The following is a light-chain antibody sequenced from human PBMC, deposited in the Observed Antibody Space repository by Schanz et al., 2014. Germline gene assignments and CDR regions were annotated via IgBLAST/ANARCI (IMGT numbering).Light chain of an antibody. J-gene: IGLJ2*01. V-gene: IGLV2-23*01. CDR2: DDT. CDR1: SSDVGNYNL. Sequence: QSVLTQIASVSGSPGQSIAISCTGTSSDVGNYNLVSWYQHHPGKAPELIIYDDTERPSGVSNRFSGSKSGNTASLTISGLQAEDEANYYCCSYAGSTTWIFGGGTKLTVL. CDR3: CSYAGSTTWI.